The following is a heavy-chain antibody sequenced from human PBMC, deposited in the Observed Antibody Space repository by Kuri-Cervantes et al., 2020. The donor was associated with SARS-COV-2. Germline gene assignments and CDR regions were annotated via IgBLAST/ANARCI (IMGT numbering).Heavy chain of an antibody. CDR3: ARKRNNYDFWSGPIYYFDY. CDR1: GLTFSSYW. CDR2: IKQDGSEK. V-gene: IGHV3-7*01. J-gene: IGHJ4*02. Sequence: GGSRRLSCAASGLTFSSYWMSWVRQAPGKGLEWVANIKQDGSEKYYVDSLKGRFTISRDNAKNSLYLQMNSLRAEDTAVYYCARKRNNYDFWSGPIYYFDYWGQGTLVTVSS. D-gene: IGHD3-3*01.